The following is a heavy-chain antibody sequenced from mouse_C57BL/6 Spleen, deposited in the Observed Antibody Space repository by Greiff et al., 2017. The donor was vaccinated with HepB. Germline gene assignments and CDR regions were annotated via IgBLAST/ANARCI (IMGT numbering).Heavy chain of an antibody. V-gene: IGHV1-59*01. Sequence: QVQLQQPGAELVRPGTSVKLSCKASGYTFTSYWMHWVKQRPGQGLEWIGVIDPSDSYTNYNQKFKGKATLTVDTSSSTAYMQLSSLTSEDSAVYYCARWTFITTALATGYFDVWGTGTTVTVSS. J-gene: IGHJ1*03. CDR1: GYTFTSYW. CDR2: IDPSDSYT. CDR3: ARWTFITTALATGYFDV. D-gene: IGHD1-1*01.